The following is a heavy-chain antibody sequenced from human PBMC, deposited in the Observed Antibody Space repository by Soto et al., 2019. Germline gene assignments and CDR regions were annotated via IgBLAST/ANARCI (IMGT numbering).Heavy chain of an antibody. J-gene: IGHJ6*03. V-gene: IGHV5-10-1*01. D-gene: IGHD3-16*01. CDR3: ARRPLSIVNAFEGREACSMD. Sequence: FIADFSRWLQKITGKGLEWIVRIDPSDSYTNYSPSFQGHVTISADKSISTVYLQWSSLKASDTAMYYCARRPLSIVNAFEGREACSMD. CDR1: FIADF. CDR2: IDPSDSYT.